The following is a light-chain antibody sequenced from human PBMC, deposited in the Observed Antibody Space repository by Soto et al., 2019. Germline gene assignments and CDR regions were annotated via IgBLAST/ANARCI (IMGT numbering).Light chain of an antibody. Sequence: QSVLTQPASVSGSPGQSITISCTGTSSDVGGHNYVSWYQQHPGKAPKFMIYDVSNRPSGVSNRFSGSKSGNTASLTISVLQAEDEADYYCCSYTTSNTRQIVFGTGTKVTVL. CDR2: DVS. CDR3: CSYTTSNTRQIV. V-gene: IGLV2-14*01. J-gene: IGLJ1*01. CDR1: SSDVGGHNY.